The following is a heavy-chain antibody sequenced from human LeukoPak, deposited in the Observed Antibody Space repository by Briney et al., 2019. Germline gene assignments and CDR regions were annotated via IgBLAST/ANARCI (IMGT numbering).Heavy chain of an antibody. CDR2: ISAQHGQT. CDR1: GYSENFCG. V-gene: IGHV1-18*01. D-gene: IGHD2-8*01. J-gene: IGHJ4*02. Sequence: ASVKVSCKTSGYSENFCGITWVRQVGGQGLEWMGWISAQHGQTEYAPNSQDRVTMTTDTYTDTSYMELRSLRSDDTAVYYCAGSLGYCTSNVCYLKYWGQGTLVTVSS. CDR3: AGSLGYCTSNVCYLKY.